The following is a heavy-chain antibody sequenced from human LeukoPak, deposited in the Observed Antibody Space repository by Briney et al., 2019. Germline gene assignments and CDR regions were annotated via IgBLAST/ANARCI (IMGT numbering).Heavy chain of an antibody. J-gene: IGHJ4*02. CDR1: GFTFSSYS. CDR3: AREESDYDSRALDY. V-gene: IGHV3-48*02. D-gene: IGHD3-22*01. CDR2: ISSSSSTI. Sequence: QAGGSLRLSCAASGFTFSSYSMNWVRQAPGKGLEWVSYISSSSSTIYHADSVKGRFTISRDNAKNSLYLQMNSLRDEDTAVYYCAREESDYDSRALDYWGQGTLVTVSS.